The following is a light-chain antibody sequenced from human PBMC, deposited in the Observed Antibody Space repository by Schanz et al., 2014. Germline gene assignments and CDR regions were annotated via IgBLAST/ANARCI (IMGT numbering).Light chain of an antibody. CDR2: GAS. CDR1: QNVGTY. Sequence: DIVVTQSPATLSLSPGERATLSCRSSQNVGTYLACYQHKPGQAPRLLIYGASTRTTSIPDRFSGGGSGTDFTLTISRLEPEDFAVYYCQQYGSSPYTFGQGTKLEIK. J-gene: IGKJ2*01. V-gene: IGKV3-20*01. CDR3: QQYGSSPYT.